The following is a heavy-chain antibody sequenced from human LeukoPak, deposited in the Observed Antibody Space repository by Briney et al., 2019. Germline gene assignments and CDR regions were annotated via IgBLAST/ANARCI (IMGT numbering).Heavy chain of an antibody. J-gene: IGHJ5*02. Sequence: ASVKVSCKASGYTFTNYAINWVRQAPGQGLEWMGWINTNTGNPTFAQGFTGRIVFSLDTSVSTTYLQISSLKAEDTAVYYCARDPGDDNVVPGDPWGQGTLVTVSS. CDR3: ARDPGDDNVVPGDP. D-gene: IGHD2-2*01. CDR1: GYTFTNYA. V-gene: IGHV7-4-1*02. CDR2: INTNTGNP.